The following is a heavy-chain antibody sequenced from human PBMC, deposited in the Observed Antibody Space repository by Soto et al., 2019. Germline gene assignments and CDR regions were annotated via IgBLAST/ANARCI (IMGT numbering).Heavy chain of an antibody. D-gene: IGHD6-19*01. V-gene: IGHV3-33*01. CDR1: GFTFSNYC. J-gene: IGHJ4*02. CDR3: ARGVAGSGFDL. CDR2: KWFFASGGNE. Sequence: XVFLTLSFATSGFTFSNYCIHWVRQAPGKGLEWVAVKWFFASGGNEYYADSVKGRFAISRDDSKNHFSLQLNSVTPDDTAVYYCARGVAGSGFDLWGQGTLVTVSS.